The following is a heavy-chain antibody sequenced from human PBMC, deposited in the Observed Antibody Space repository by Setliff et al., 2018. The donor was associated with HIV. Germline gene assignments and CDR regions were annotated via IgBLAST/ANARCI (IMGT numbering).Heavy chain of an antibody. CDR3: ARGLTSVAG. CDR1: GGPISSKSYY. V-gene: IGHV4-39*01. D-gene: IGHD6-19*01. J-gene: IGHJ4*02. Sequence: SETLSLTCTVSGGPISSKSYYWGWIRQPPGKGLEWIGSIYYSGSTYYNPSLKSRVAISVDTSKNQFSLKLSSVTAADTAVYYCARGLTSVAGWGQGTLVTVSS. CDR2: IYYSGST.